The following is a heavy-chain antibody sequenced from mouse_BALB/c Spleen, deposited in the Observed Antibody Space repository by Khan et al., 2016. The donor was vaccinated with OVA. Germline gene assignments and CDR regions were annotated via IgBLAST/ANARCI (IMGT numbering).Heavy chain of an antibody. Sequence: QMQLEESGPGLVQPSQNLSITCTVSGFSLTNFGVHWVRQSPGKALEWLGVIWRGGGTDYTAAFLSRLSITKDNSKSKIFLKINSLRAEDTAIYLCARNGVFHYYAYGGRDYWGQGTSVTVSS. V-gene: IGHV2-4-1*01. CDR1: GFSLTNFG. J-gene: IGHJ4*01. CDR2: IWRGGGT. CDR3: ARNGVFHYYAYGGRDY. D-gene: IGHD1-2*01.